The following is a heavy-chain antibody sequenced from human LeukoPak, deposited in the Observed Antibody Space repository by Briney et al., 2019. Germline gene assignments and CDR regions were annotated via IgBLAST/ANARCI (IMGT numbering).Heavy chain of an antibody. CDR1: GYSISSGYY. V-gene: IGHV4-38-2*01. Sequence: PSETLSLTCAVSGYSISSGYYWGWIRQPPGKGLEWIGSIYHSGSTYYNPSLKSRVTISVDTSKNQFSLKLSSVTAADTAVYYCARVMTTKAFDIWGQGTMVTVSS. CDR2: IYHSGST. J-gene: IGHJ3*02. CDR3: ARVMTTKAFDI. D-gene: IGHD4-17*01.